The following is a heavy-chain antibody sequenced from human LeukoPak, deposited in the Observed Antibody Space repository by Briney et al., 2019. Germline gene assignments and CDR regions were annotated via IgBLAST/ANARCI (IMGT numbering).Heavy chain of an antibody. CDR2: ISGSGGST. Sequence: QPGGSLRLSCAASGFTFSDSWMSWVRQAPGKELEWVSAISGSGGSTYYADSVKGRFTISRDNSKNTLYLQMHSLRAEDTAVYYCAKDPLAAAGTSYFAHWALGTLVTVSS. D-gene: IGHD6-13*01. CDR3: AKDPLAAAGTSYFAH. CDR1: GFTFSDSW. J-gene: IGHJ1*01. V-gene: IGHV3-23*01.